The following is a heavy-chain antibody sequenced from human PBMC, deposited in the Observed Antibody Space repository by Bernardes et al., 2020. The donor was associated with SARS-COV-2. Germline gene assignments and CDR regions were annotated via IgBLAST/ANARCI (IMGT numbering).Heavy chain of an antibody. Sequence: VGSLRLSCAASGFTFSSYWMHWVRQAPGKGLVWVSRISGDGRTTTYADSVKGRFTISRDNARNTLYLQMNSLRDEDTAIYYCVRGPSDGHGRFEYWGQGTLGTVTS. CDR2: ISGDGRTT. J-gene: IGHJ4*02. CDR3: VRGPSDGHGRFEY. V-gene: IGHV3-74*01. CDR1: GFTFSSYW.